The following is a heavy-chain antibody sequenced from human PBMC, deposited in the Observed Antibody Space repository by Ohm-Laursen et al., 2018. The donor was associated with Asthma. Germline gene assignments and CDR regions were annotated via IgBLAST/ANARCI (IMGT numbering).Heavy chain of an antibody. Sequence: GSLRLSCTASGFTFSNYNMIWVRQAPGKGLDWVSSITTGSSTIYYADSVRGRFTVSTDKVTNSLYLQINSLRPEDTAVYYCAAWGPRIYGGQGTLVTASS. CDR3: AAWGPRIY. CDR1: GFTFSNYN. CDR2: ITTGSSTI. J-gene: IGHJ4*02. V-gene: IGHV3-48*01. D-gene: IGHD3-16*01.